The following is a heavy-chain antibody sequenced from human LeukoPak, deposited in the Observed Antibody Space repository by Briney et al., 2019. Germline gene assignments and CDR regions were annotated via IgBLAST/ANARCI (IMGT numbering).Heavy chain of an antibody. CDR2: VYYSGSI. D-gene: IGHD6-6*01. CDR1: GGSITSGGYY. J-gene: IGHJ4*02. Sequence: SETLSRTCAVSGGSITSGGYYWGWIRQPPGKGLECIGSVYYSGSIHYNPSLKSRVTISADTSENQIFLKLSSVTTADTAMYYCAMTATEYSSSFFDYWGQGALVTVSS. CDR3: AMTATEYSSSFFDY. V-gene: IGHV4-39*07.